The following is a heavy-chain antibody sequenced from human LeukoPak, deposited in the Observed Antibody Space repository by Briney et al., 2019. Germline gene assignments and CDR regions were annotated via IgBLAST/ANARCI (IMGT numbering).Heavy chain of an antibody. CDR3: ARGRLALGGDGYNFGYY. Sequence: ASVKVSCKTSGYNFIYYYIHWVRQVPGQGLEWMALINPSGGSTSYAQKFQGRVTMTRDTSTSTVYMELRSLRSEDTAVYHCARGRLALGGDGYNFGYYWGQGTLVTVSS. CDR1: GYNFIYYY. D-gene: IGHD5-24*01. V-gene: IGHV1-46*01. CDR2: INPSGGST. J-gene: IGHJ4*02.